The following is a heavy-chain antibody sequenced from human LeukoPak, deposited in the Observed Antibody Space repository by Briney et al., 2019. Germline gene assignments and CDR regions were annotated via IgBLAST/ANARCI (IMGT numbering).Heavy chain of an antibody. CDR1: GGTFSSYA. V-gene: IGHV1-69*05. CDR3: ASSGYDSDAFDI. Sequence: GASVKVSCKASGGTFSSYAISWVRQAPGQGLEWMGGIIPIFGTANYAQKFQGRVTITTDESTSTAYMELSSLRSEDTAVFYCASSGYDSDAFDIWGQGTMVTVSS. CDR2: IIPIFGTA. J-gene: IGHJ3*02. D-gene: IGHD3-3*01.